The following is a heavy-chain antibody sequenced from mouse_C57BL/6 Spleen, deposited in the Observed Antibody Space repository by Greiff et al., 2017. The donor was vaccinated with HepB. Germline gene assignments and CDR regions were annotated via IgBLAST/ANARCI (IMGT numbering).Heavy chain of an antibody. CDR2: IDPSDSET. V-gene: IGHV1-52*01. CDR1: GYTFTSYW. D-gene: IGHD1-1*01. Sequence: QVQLQQPGAELVRPGSSVKLSCKASGYTFTSYWMHWVKQRPIQGLEWIGNIDPSDSETHYNQKFKDKATLTADKSYSTAYMQLSSLTSEDSAVYYCAREGYYGTRAMDDWGTGTSVTVSS. CDR3: AREGYYGTRAMDD. J-gene: IGHJ4*01.